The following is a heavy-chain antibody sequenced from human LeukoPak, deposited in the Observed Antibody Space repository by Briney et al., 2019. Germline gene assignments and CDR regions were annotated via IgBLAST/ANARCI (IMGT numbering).Heavy chain of an antibody. CDR2: ISAYNGNT. J-gene: IGHJ4*02. D-gene: IGHD1-26*01. V-gene: IGHV1-18*01. Sequence: GASVKVSCKASGYTFTSYDISWVRQAPGQGLEWMGWISAYNGNTNYAQKLQGRVTMTTDTSTSTAYMEMRRLRSDDTGVYYCARFWDPDYWGQGTLVTVSS. CDR1: GYTFTSYD. CDR3: ARFWDPDY.